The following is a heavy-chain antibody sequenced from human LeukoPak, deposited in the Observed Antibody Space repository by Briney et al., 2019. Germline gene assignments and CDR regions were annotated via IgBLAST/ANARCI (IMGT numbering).Heavy chain of an antibody. CDR1: GFTFSSYW. CDR2: INSDGSNT. Sequence: GGSLRLSCAASGFTFSSYWMHWVRQAPGKGLVWVSRINSDGSNTSYADSVKGRFTISRDNAKNTLYLQMNSLRAEDTAVYYCARVSDILTGYYYFDYWGQGTLVTVSS. D-gene: IGHD3-9*01. V-gene: IGHV3-74*01. CDR3: ARVSDILTGYYYFDY. J-gene: IGHJ4*02.